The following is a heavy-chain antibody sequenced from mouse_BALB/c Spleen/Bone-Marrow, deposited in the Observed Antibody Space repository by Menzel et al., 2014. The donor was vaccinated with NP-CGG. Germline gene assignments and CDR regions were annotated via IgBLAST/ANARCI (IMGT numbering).Heavy chain of an antibody. CDR2: INPYNDGT. Sequence: VQLQQSGPELVKPGASVRMSCKASGYTFTSYVMHWVKQKPGQGLEWIGYINPYNDGTKYNEKFKGKATLTSDKSSSTAYIELSRLTSEDAAVYYCASPYYRYDALDYWGQGTSVTVSS. D-gene: IGHD2-12*01. V-gene: IGHV1-14*01. CDR1: GYTFTSYV. J-gene: IGHJ4*01. CDR3: ASPYYRYDALDY.